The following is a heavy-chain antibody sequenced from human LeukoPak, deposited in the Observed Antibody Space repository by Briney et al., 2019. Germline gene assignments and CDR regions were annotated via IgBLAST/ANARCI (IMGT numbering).Heavy chain of an antibody. CDR2: ISSSSSYI. Sequence: PGGSLRLSCAASGFAFSSYSMSWVRQAPGKGLEWVPSISSSSSYIYYTDSVKGRFTISRDNAKNSLYLQVDSLRAEDTAVYYCARDYDTSGYYDYWGQGTLVTVSS. J-gene: IGHJ4*02. CDR1: GFAFSSYS. D-gene: IGHD3-22*01. V-gene: IGHV3-21*01. CDR3: ARDYDTSGYYDY.